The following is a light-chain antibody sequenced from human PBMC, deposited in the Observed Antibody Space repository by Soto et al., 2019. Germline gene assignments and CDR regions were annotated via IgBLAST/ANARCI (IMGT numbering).Light chain of an antibody. CDR2: TTN. V-gene: IGLV1-44*01. CDR1: SSNIGRNT. J-gene: IGLJ2*01. Sequence: QSVLTQPPSASGTPGQRVTISCSGSSSNIGRNTVNWYQQLPGTAPKLLIYTTNQRPSGVPDRFSGSKSGTSASVAISGLQSEDEDDYYCAAWDDSINGLVFGGGTKVTVL. CDR3: AAWDDSINGLV.